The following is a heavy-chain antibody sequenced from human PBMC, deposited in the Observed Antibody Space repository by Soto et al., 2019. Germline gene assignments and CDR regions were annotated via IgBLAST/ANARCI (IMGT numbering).Heavy chain of an antibody. D-gene: IGHD5-18*01. CDR1: GFTFNSYA. V-gene: IGHV3-23*01. J-gene: IGHJ4*02. CDR3: AREGYSYVSDY. Sequence: GGSLRLSCATSGFTFNSYAMTWVRQAPGKGLEWVSTIRGSGDATYYADSVKGRFTISRDNAKDTLYLQMSSLRAEDTAVYYCAREGYSYVSDYWGQGTLVTVSS. CDR2: IRGSGDAT.